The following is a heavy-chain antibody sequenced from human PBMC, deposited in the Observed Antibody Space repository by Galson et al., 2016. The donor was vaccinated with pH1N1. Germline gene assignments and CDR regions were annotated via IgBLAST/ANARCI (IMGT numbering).Heavy chain of an antibody. V-gene: IGHV4-39*01. CDR3: ARLWYGEYIDY. CDR2: IYYTGNT. CDR1: GVSISNTNYY. J-gene: IGHJ4*02. Sequence: ETLSLTCSVSGVSISNTNYYWRWIRQPPGKGLEWIAHIYYTGNTYYDVSLQSRVTISVDTSKNQFSLKVKSVIAADTAVYYCARLWYGEYIDYWGQGTRVSVSS. D-gene: IGHD3-10*01.